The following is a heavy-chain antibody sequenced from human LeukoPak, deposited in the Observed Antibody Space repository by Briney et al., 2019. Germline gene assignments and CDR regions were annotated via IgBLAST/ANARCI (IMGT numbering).Heavy chain of an antibody. CDR1: GYTFTSYA. D-gene: IGHD4-17*01. J-gene: IGHJ6*02. CDR3: ARFLDYGDCGHPYYYYYYGMDV. CDR2: INAGNGNT. V-gene: IGHV1-3*01. Sequence: GASVKVSCKASGYTFTSYAMHWVRQAPGQRLEWMGWINAGNGNTKYSQKFQGRVTITRDTSASTAYMELSSLRSEDTAVYYCARFLDYGDCGHPYYYYYYGMDVWGQGTTVTVSS.